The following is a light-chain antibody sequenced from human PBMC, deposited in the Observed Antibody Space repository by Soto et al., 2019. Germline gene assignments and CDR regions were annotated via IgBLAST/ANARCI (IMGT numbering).Light chain of an antibody. CDR1: SSDVGGYNY. CDR3: SSYAGSNNLDV. Sequence: QSALTQPPSASGSPGQSVTISCTGTSSDVGGYNYVSWYQQHPGKVPKLMIYEVSKRPSGVPDRFSGSKSGNTASLTVSGLQAEDEADYYCSSYAGSNNLDVFGTGTKLTVL. CDR2: EVS. V-gene: IGLV2-8*01. J-gene: IGLJ1*01.